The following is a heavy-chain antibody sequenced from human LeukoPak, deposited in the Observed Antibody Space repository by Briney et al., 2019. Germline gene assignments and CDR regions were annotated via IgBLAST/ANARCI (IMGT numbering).Heavy chain of an antibody. D-gene: IGHD3-22*01. CDR2: IYYSGST. J-gene: IGHJ3*02. CDR3: ARHGRSSIVADAFDI. Sequence: SETLFLTCIVSGGSINNHYWTWIRQPPGKGLEWIGYIYYSGSTNYNPSLKSRVTISVDTSKNQFSLKLSSVTAADTAVYYCARHGRSSIVADAFDIWGQGTMVTVSS. CDR1: GGSINNHY. V-gene: IGHV4-59*08.